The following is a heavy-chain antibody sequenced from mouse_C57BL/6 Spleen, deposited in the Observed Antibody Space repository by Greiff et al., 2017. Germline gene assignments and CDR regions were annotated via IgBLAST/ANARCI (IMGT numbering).Heavy chain of an antibody. Sequence: EVKLMESGGGLVQPGGSMKLSCAASGFTFSDAWMDWVRQSPEKGLEWVAEIRNKANNHATYYAESVKGRFTISRDDSKSSVYLQMNSLRAEDTGIYYCTRHYDYDGGYYAMDYWGQGTSVTVSS. D-gene: IGHD2-4*01. J-gene: IGHJ4*01. CDR3: TRHYDYDGGYYAMDY. CDR2: IRNKANNHAT. CDR1: GFTFSDAW. V-gene: IGHV6-6*01.